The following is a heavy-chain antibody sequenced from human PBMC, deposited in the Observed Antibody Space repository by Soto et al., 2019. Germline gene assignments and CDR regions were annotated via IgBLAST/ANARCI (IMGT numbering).Heavy chain of an antibody. J-gene: IGHJ4*02. CDR3: AKGQSGWYAPFDY. D-gene: IGHD6-19*01. CDR1: GFTFSSYA. V-gene: IGHV3-23*01. CDR2: ISGSGGST. Sequence: EVQLLESGGGLVQPGGSLRLSCAASGFTFSSYAMSWVRQAPGKGLEWVSTISGSGGSTYYADSVKGRFTISRDNSKNTLYLQMNSLRAEDTAGYYCAKGQSGWYAPFDYWGQGTLVTVSS.